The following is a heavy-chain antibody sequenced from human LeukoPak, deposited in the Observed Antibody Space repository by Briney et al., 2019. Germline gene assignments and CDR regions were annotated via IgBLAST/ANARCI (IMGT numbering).Heavy chain of an antibody. V-gene: IGHV3-64D*09. CDR1: GFPFSSYA. CDR2: ISDSGGST. CDR3: VRGYSSGPYGMDV. Sequence: GWSLRLSCSASGFPFSSYAMHWVRQAPGKGLEYVSAISDSGGSTYYADSVKGRFTISRDNSKNTLYLQMSSLRAEDTAVYFCVRGYSSGPYGMDVWGQGTTVTVSS. D-gene: IGHD2-15*01. J-gene: IGHJ6*02.